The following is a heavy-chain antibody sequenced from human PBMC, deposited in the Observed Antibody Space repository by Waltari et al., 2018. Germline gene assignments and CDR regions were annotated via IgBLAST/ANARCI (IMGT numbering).Heavy chain of an antibody. CDR3: ARVQLGWRTRIDY. J-gene: IGHJ4*02. V-gene: IGHV4-4*02. CDR2: IYHSGIT. D-gene: IGHD3-16*01. CDR1: GGSISRSHW. Sequence: QVRLQESGPGLVKPSGTLSLTCAVPGGSISRSHWWRWVRQPPGKGLEWIGEIYHSGITNYNPSLKSRVTISVDKSKNQFSLKLSSVTAADTAVYYCARVQLGWRTRIDYWGQGTLVTVSS.